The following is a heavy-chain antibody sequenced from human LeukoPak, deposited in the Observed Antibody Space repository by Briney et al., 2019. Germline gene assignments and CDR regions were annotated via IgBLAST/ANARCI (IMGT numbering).Heavy chain of an antibody. J-gene: IGHJ5*02. CDR1: GYSISSGYY. V-gene: IGHV4-38-2*02. Sequence: SETLSLTCSVSGYSISSGYYWGWIRQPPGKGLEWIGNIYHSGSSYSNPSLKSRVTISIDTSKNQFSLNLKSVTAADTAVYYCARVGSHGDYGENNWFDPWGQGTLVTVSS. CDR2: IYHSGSS. CDR3: ARVGSHGDYGENNWFDP. D-gene: IGHD4-17*01.